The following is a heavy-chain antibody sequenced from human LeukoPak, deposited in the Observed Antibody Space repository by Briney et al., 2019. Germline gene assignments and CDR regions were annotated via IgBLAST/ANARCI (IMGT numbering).Heavy chain of an antibody. J-gene: IGHJ4*02. Sequence: SETLSLTCTVSGGSISSYYWSWIRQPAGKGLEWIGRIYTSGSTNYNPSLKSRVTMSVDTSKNQFSLKLSSVTAADTAVYYCAREYYYDSSGYFIGGYYFDYWGQGTLVTVSP. CDR1: GGSISSYY. CDR2: IYTSGST. V-gene: IGHV4-4*07. CDR3: AREYYYDSSGYFIGGYYFDY. D-gene: IGHD3-22*01.